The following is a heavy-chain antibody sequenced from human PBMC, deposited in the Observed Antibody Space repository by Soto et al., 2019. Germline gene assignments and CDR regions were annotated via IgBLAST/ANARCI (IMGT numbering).Heavy chain of an antibody. CDR1: GFTFSVYS. CDR2: ITSDTKTI. J-gene: IGHJ4*02. CDR3: ASSVEGHFDY. D-gene: IGHD6-19*01. V-gene: IGHV3-48*02. Sequence: EVQLVESGGDLVQREGSLRLSCVASGFTFSVYSMNWVRQAPWKGLEWFSYITSDTKTIKYADSVKGRFTISRDNAKNSVYLQMNSLRDVDTAVYYCASSVEGHFDYWGQGTVVTVSS.